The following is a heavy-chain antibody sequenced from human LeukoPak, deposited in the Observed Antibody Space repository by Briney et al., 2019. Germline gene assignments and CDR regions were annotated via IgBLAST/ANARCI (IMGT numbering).Heavy chain of an antibody. CDR1: GFTFSSYA. CDR2: ISGSGGST. V-gene: IGHV3-23*01. Sequence: GASLRLSCAASGFTFSSYAMSWVRQAPGKGLEWVSAISGSGGSTYYADSVKGRFTISRDNSKNTLYLQMNSLRAEDTAVYYCAKYHSAVTTEYYFDYWGQGTLVTVSS. CDR3: AKYHSAVTTEYYFDY. D-gene: IGHD4-17*01. J-gene: IGHJ4*02.